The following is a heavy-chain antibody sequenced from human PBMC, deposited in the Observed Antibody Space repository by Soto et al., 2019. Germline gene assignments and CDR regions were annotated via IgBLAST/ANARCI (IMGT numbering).Heavy chain of an antibody. CDR3: ARFRHYYDSSGYPDY. Sequence: PGGSLTLSCAASGFTFSSYGMHWVRQAPGKGLEWAAVIWYDGSNKYYADSVKGRFTISRDNSKNTLYLQMNSLRAEDTAVYYCARFRHYYDSSGYPDYWGQGTLVTVSS. J-gene: IGHJ4*02. CDR2: IWYDGSNK. CDR1: GFTFSSYG. D-gene: IGHD3-22*01. V-gene: IGHV3-33*01.